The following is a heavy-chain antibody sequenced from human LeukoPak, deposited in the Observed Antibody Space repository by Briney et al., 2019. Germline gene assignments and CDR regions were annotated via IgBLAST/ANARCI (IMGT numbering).Heavy chain of an antibody. J-gene: IGHJ4*02. D-gene: IGHD1-26*01. V-gene: IGHV3-74*01. CDR1: GFSFSGHW. CDR3: ARGRSGSYYGLDY. Sequence: GGSLRLSCTASGFSFSGHWMHWARQLPGKGLVWVSRISPTGSTTSYADSVKGRFTISRDNSKNTLYLQMNSLRAEDTAVYYCARGRSGSYYGLDYWGQGTLVTVSS. CDR2: ISPTGSTT.